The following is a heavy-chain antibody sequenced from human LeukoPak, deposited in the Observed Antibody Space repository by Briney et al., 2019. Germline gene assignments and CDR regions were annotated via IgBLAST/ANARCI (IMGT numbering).Heavy chain of an antibody. V-gene: IGHV3-23*01. CDR1: AFTFKNYA. CDR2: ISGGGIST. CDR3: AKDSWKTVPAASDY. Sequence: GGSLTLSCAASAFTFKNYAMSWVRQAPGRGLEWVSAISGGGISTYYADSVKGRFTISRDNSKNTVYLQMNSLRAEDTAIYYCAKDSWKTVPAASDYWGQGTLVTVSS. J-gene: IGHJ4*02. D-gene: IGHD2-2*01.